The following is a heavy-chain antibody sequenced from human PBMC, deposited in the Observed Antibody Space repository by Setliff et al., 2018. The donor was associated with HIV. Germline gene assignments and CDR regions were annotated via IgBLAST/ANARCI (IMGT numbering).Heavy chain of an antibody. CDR1: GFTFSNSA. V-gene: IGHV3-30*04. D-gene: IGHD6-13*01. CDR3: AREVAADGTYFDY. Sequence: GESLRLSCAASGFTFSNSAMHWVRQAPGEGLGWVAGISYDGSNKYYTDSVKGRFTISRDNSKNTLYLQMNSLRAEDSAVYYCAREVAADGTYFDYWGQGALVTVSS. J-gene: IGHJ4*01. CDR2: ISYDGSNK.